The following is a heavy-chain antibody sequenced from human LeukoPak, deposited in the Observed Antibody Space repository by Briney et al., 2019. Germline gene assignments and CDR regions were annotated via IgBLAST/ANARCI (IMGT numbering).Heavy chain of an antibody. CDR1: GGSISSYY. V-gene: IGHV4-59*01. J-gene: IGHJ4*02. CDR2: IYYSGST. Sequence: PSETLSLTCTVSGGSISSYYWSWIRQPPGKGLEWTGYIYYSGSTNYNPSLKSRVTISVDTSKNQFSLKLSSVTAADTAVYYCARELGDSSSWYPNWGQGTLVTVSS. CDR3: ARELGDSSSWYPN. D-gene: IGHD6-13*01.